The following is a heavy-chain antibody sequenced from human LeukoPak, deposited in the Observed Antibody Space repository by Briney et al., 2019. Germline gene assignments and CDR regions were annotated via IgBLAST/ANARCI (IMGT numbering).Heavy chain of an antibody. Sequence: GGSLRLSCAASGFTFDDYAMHWVRQAPGKGLEWVSGISWNSGSIGYADSVKGRFTISRDNSKNTLYLQMNSLRAEDTAVYYCAKSSEFYYGSGSYPFQHWGQGTLVTVSS. V-gene: IGHV3-9*01. CDR1: GFTFDDYA. CDR3: AKSSEFYYGSGSYPFQH. J-gene: IGHJ1*01. CDR2: ISWNSGSI. D-gene: IGHD3-10*01.